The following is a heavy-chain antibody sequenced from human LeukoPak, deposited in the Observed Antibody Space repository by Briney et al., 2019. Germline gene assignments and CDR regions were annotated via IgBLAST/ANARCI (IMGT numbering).Heavy chain of an antibody. V-gene: IGHV4-38-2*02. D-gene: IGHD2-2*01. CDR1: GYSISSGYY. CDR3: ARVPHCTSTSCYVGGYHMDV. CDR2: IDHSGST. Sequence: SETLSLTCTVSGYSISSGYYWGWIRQPPGKGLEWIGSIDHSGSTNDNPSLKRRVTVSVDTSKNQFSLKLSSVTAADTAVYYCARVPHCTSTSCYVGGYHMDVWGKGTTVTVSS. J-gene: IGHJ6*03.